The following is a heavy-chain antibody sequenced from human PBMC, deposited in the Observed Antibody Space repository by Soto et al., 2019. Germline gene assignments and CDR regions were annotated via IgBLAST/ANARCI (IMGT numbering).Heavy chain of an antibody. Sequence: ASVKVSCKVSGDTLSELSLHWVRQAPGKGLEWMGGIDPENGETIYAQKFQGRVTMTEDTSTDTAYMELSSLKSEGSAFYYCATAKRGSRWYVSFDYWGQGTLVTVS. CDR3: ATAKRGSRWYVSFDY. V-gene: IGHV1-24*01. J-gene: IGHJ4*02. D-gene: IGHD6-13*01. CDR1: GDTLSELS. CDR2: IDPENGET.